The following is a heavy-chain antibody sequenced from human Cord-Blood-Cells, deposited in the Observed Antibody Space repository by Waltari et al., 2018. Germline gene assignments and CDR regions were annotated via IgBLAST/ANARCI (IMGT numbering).Heavy chain of an antibody. CDR1: GGSISSSSYY. V-gene: IGHV4-39*01. J-gene: IGHJ4*02. D-gene: IGHD6-19*01. CDR2: IYYSGST. Sequence: QLQLQESGPGLVKPSETLSLTCPVSGGSISSSSYYWGWLRQPPGKGLEWIGSIYYSGSTYYNPSLKSRVTISVDTSKNQFSLKLSSVTAADTAVYYCARGAVAGTVFDYWGQGTLVTVSS. CDR3: ARGAVAGTVFDY.